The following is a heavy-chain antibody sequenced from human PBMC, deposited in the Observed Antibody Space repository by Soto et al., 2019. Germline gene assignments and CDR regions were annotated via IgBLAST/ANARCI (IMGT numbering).Heavy chain of an antibody. V-gene: IGHV3-7*04. CDR3: ARGITIFGVVIETYFDY. D-gene: IGHD3-3*01. Sequence: PGGSLRLSCAASGFTFSSYWMSWVRQAPGKGLEWVANIKQDGSEKYYVDSVKGRFTISRDNAKNSLYLQMNSLRAEDTAVYYCARGITIFGVVIETYFDYWGQGTLVTVSS. CDR2: IKQDGSEK. J-gene: IGHJ4*02. CDR1: GFTFSSYW.